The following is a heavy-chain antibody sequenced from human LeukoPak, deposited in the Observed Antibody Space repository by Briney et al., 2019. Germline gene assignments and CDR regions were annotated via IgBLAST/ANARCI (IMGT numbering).Heavy chain of an antibody. J-gene: IGHJ4*02. Sequence: PSETLSLTCTVSGGPISSYYWSWIRQPPGKGLEWIGYIYYSGSTNYNPSLKSRVTISVDRSKNQFSLKLSSVTAADTAVYYCAREKGGNYGDYFFDYWGQGTLVTVSS. V-gene: IGHV4-59*12. CDR2: IYYSGST. CDR1: GGPISSYY. CDR3: AREKGGNYGDYFFDY. D-gene: IGHD4-17*01.